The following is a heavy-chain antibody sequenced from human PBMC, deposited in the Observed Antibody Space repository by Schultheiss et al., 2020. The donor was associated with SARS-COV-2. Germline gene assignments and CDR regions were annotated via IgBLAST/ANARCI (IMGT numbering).Heavy chain of an antibody. J-gene: IGHJ6*02. CDR1: GFTFTSYA. Sequence: GGSLRLSCAASGFTFTSYAMSWVRQAPGKGLEWVSSVSAGGYSTYYADSVKGRFTISRDNAKNSLYLQMNSLRDEDTAVYYCARDLSAGAYYYLYFGLDVWGQGTTVTVSS. CDR3: ARDLSAGAYYYLYFGLDV. CDR2: VSAGGYST. V-gene: IGHV3-23*01.